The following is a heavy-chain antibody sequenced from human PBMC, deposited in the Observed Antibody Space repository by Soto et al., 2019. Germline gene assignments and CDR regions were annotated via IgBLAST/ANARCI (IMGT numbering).Heavy chain of an antibody. J-gene: IGHJ5*02. Sequence: QVQLVQSVAEVKKPGASVKVSCKASGYTFTSYDINWVRQATGQGLEWMGWMNPNSGNTGYAQKFQGRVTMTRNTSISTAYMELSSLRSEDTAVYYCARGQSYYGSGSYDWFDPWGQGTLVTVSS. CDR3: ARGQSYYGSGSYDWFDP. CDR1: GYTFTSYD. CDR2: MNPNSGNT. D-gene: IGHD3-10*01. V-gene: IGHV1-8*01.